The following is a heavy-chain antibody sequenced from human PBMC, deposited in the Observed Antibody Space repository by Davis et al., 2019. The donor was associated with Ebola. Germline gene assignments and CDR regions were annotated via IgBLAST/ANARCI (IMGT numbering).Heavy chain of an antibody. CDR3: ARARAYNWFDP. V-gene: IGHV4-34*01. CDR2: INHSGST. J-gene: IGHJ5*02. CDR1: GGSFSGYY. Sequence: SETLSPTCAVYGGSFSGYYWSWIRQPPGKGLEWIGEINHSGSTNYNPSLKSRVTISVDTSKNQFSLKLSSVTAADTAVYYCARARAYNWFDPWGQGTLVTVSS.